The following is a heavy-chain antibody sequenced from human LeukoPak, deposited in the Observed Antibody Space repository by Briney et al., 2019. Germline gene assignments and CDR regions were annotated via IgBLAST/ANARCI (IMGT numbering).Heavy chain of an antibody. D-gene: IGHD7-27*01. CDR2: IRYDGSNK. Sequence: PGGSLRLSCAASGFTFSSYGMHWVRQAPGKGLEWVAFIRYDGSNKYYADSVKGRFTISRDNSKNTLYLQKNSLRAADTAVYYCAKDGDDYLDYWGQGTLVTVSS. CDR1: GFTFSSYG. J-gene: IGHJ4*02. CDR3: AKDGDDYLDY. V-gene: IGHV3-30*02.